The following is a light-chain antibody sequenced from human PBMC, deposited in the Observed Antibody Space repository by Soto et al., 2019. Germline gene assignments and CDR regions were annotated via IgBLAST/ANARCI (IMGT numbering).Light chain of an antibody. CDR3: QQYYTSSLT. CDR2: DASSLAS. V-gene: IGKV1-5*01. Sequence: DIQMTQSPSTLSASVGDRVTITCRASESIGRWLAWYQQKPGEAPKLLIYDASSLASSLESGVPSRFSGTGSGTEFTLTISSLRPDDFATYYCQQYYTSSLTFGQGTKVEV. J-gene: IGKJ1*01. CDR1: ESIGRW.